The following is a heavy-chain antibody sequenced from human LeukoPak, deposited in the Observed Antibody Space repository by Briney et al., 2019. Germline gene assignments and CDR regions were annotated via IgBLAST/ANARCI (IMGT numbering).Heavy chain of an antibody. CDR3: ARVGFIAGTFDY. D-gene: IGHD6-13*01. Sequence: ASVKISCKASGYTFTGYYMHWVRQAPGQGLEWMGWINPNSGGTNYAQKFQGRDTMTRDTSISTAYMELSRLRSDDTAVYYCARVGFIAGTFDYWGQGTLVTVSS. CDR2: INPNSGGT. V-gene: IGHV1-2*02. J-gene: IGHJ4*02. CDR1: GYTFTGYY.